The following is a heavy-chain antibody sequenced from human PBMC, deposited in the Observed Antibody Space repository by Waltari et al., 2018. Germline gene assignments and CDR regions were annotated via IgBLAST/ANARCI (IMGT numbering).Heavy chain of an antibody. CDR3: TRALWLGELYDY. CDR2: INRDGSST. CDR1: GFTFTRYL. D-gene: IGHD3-10*01. J-gene: IGHJ4*02. Sequence: EVQLDESGGGLVQPGGSLRLSCSASGFTFTRYLMNWVRQAPGKGLEWVARINRDGSSTTYADSVKGRFTISRDNAKNTVYLQMNSLRVEDTAVYYCTRALWLGELYDYWGQGTLVTVSS. V-gene: IGHV3-74*01.